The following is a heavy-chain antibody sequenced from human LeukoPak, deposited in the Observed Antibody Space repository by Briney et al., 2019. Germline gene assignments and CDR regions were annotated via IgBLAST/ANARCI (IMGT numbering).Heavy chain of an antibody. CDR3: AREGRDDYVWGSYRYTDLGFIAFDI. CDR1: GFTFSSYE. D-gene: IGHD3-16*02. J-gene: IGHJ3*02. Sequence: GGSLRLSCAASGFTFSSYEMNWVRQAPGKGLEWVSGINWNGGSTGYADSVKGRFTISRDNAKNSLYLQMNSLRAEDTALYYCAREGRDDYVWGSYRYTDLGFIAFDIWGQGTMVTVSS. V-gene: IGHV3-20*04. CDR2: INWNGGST.